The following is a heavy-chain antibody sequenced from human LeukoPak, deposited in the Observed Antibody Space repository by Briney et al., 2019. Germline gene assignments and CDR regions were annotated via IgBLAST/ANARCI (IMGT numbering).Heavy chain of an antibody. V-gene: IGHV1-18*01. D-gene: IGHD3-9*01. CDR2: ISAYNGNT. CDR1: GYTFTSYG. Sequence: ASVKVSCKASGYTFTSYGISWVRQAPGQGLEWTGWISAYNGNTNYAQKLQGRVIMTTDTSTSTAYMELRSLRSDDTAVYYCARHALTGYYNVISYYYYMDVWGKGTTVTVSS. CDR3: ARHALTGYYNVISYYYYMDV. J-gene: IGHJ6*03.